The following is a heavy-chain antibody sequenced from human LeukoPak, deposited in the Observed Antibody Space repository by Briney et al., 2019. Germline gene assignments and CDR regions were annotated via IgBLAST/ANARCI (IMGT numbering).Heavy chain of an antibody. D-gene: IGHD2-2*02. J-gene: IGHJ5*02. CDR2: INPSGGST. V-gene: IGHV1-46*01. CDR3: ARDRDCSSTSCHTNWFDP. Sequence: ASVKVSCKASGCTFTSFYMHWVRQAPGQGLEWMGMINPSGGSTSYAQKFQGRVTMTRDTSSSTVYMELSSLRSEDTAVYYCARDRDCSSTSCHTNWFDPWGQGTLVTVSS. CDR1: GCTFTSFY.